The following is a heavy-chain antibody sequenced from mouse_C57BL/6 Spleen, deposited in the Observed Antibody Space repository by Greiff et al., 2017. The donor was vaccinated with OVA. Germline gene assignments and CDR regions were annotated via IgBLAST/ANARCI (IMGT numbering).Heavy chain of an antibody. CDR1: GFTFSSYA. V-gene: IGHV5-9-1*02. J-gene: IGHJ2*01. D-gene: IGHD1-1*01. Sequence: VESGEGLVKPGGSLKLSCAASGFTFSSYAMSWVRQTPEKRLEWVAYISSGGDYIYYADTVKGRFTISRDNARNTLYLQMSSLKSEDTAMYYCTREPYGSSYFDYWGQGTTLTVSS. CDR3: TREPYGSSYFDY. CDR2: ISSGGDYI.